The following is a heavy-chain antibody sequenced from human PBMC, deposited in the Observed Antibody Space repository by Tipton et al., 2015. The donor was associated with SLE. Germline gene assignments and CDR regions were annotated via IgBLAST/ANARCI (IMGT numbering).Heavy chain of an antibody. CDR3: ARRDYGVFGFFDL. J-gene: IGHJ2*01. V-gene: IGHV4-59*08. CDR2: IYYSGST. CDR1: GGSISTYY. Sequence: TLSLTCTVSGGSISTYYWSWIRQPPGKGLEWIGYIYYSGSTDYNPSLKSRVTISVDTSKNRFSLKLSSVTAADTAVYYCARRDYGVFGFFDLWGRGTLVTVSS. D-gene: IGHD4-17*01.